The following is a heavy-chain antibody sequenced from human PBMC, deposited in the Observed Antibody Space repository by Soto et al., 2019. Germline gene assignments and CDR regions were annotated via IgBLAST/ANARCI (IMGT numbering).Heavy chain of an antibody. CDR1: GYTFTGYY. V-gene: IGHV1-18*04. CDR2: ISAYNGNT. Sequence: GASVKVSCKASGYTFTGYYMHWVRQAPGQGLEWMGWISAYNGNTNYAQKLQGRVTMTTDTSTSTAYMELRSLRSDDTAVYYCAREGVYSSSWYPVRGMDVWGQGTTVTVSS. J-gene: IGHJ6*02. CDR3: AREGVYSSSWYPVRGMDV. D-gene: IGHD6-13*01.